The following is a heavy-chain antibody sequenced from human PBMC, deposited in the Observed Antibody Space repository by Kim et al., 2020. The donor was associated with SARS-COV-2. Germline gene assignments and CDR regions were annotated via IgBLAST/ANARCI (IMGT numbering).Heavy chain of an antibody. CDR3: AKDMITFGGVTKRVDY. V-gene: IGHV3-23*01. Sequence: SVKGRFTIARDNSKNTLYLQMNSLRAEDTAVYYCAKDMITFGGVTKRVDYWGQGTLVTVSS. D-gene: IGHD3-16*01. J-gene: IGHJ4*02.